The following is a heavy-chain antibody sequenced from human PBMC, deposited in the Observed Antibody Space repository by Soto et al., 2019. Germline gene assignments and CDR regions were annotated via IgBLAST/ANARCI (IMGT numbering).Heavy chain of an antibody. J-gene: IGHJ4*02. CDR2: IYHSGST. CDR1: GGSISSGGSS. CDR3: ARAGDSSGPVALGY. D-gene: IGHD6-19*01. Sequence: SETLSLTCAVSGGSISSGGSSWSWIRQPPGKGLEWIGYIYHSGSTYYNPSLESRVTISVDRSKNQFSLKLSSVTAADTAVYYCARAGDSSGPVALGYWGQGTLVTVSS. V-gene: IGHV4-30-2*01.